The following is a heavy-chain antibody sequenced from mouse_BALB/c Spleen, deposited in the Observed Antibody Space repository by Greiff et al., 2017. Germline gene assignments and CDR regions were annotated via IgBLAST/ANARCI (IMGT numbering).Heavy chain of an antibody. CDR3: ARDNRYDVGY. J-gene: IGHJ2*01. CDR2: IWAGGST. V-gene: IGHV2-9*02. D-gene: IGHD2-14*01. CDR1: GFSLTSYG. Sequence: QVQLKESGPGLVAPSQSLSITCTVSGFSLTSYGVHWVRQPPGKGLEWLGVIWAGGSTNYNSALMSRLSISKDNSKSQVFLKMNSLQTDDTAMYYCARDNRYDVGYWGQGTTLTVSS.